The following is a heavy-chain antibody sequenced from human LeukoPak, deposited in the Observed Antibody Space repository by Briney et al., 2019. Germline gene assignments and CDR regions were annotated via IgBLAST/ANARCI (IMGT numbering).Heavy chain of an antibody. V-gene: IGHV1-69*13. CDR2: IIPLFGTA. D-gene: IGHD5-18*01. J-gene: IGHJ4*02. CDR3: ATNVFTAMVYFFDH. Sequence: SVKVSCKASGGTFSSYAISWVRQAPGQGLEWMGVIIPLFGTANYAQKFQGRVTITADESTSTAYMELSSLRSEDTAVYYCATNVFTAMVYFFDHWGQGTLVTVSS. CDR1: GGTFSSYA.